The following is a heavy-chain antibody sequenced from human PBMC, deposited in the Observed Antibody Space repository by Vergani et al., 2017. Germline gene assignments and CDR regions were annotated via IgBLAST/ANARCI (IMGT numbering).Heavy chain of an antibody. D-gene: IGHD3-3*01. V-gene: IGHV3-23*01. CDR2: ISGSGGST. CDR3: AIKLGYEFWSGYYTPFDY. Sequence: EVQLLESGGGLVQPGGSLRLSWAASGFTFSSYAMSWVRQAPGKGLEWVSAISGSGGSTYYADSVKGRFTISRDNSKNTLYLQMNSLRAEDTAVYYCAIKLGYEFWSGYYTPFDYWGQGTLVTVSS. J-gene: IGHJ4*02. CDR1: GFTFSSYA.